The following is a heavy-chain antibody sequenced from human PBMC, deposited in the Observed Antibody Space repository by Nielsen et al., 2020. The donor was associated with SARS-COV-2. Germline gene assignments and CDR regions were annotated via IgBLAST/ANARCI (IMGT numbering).Heavy chain of an antibody. J-gene: IGHJ6*03. CDR2: TYYRSKWYN. CDR3: ARARGAYGDYYYYYYTDV. Sequence: SETLSLTCAISGDSVSSNSAAWNWIRQSPSRGLEWLGRTYYRSKWYNDYAVSVKGRITINPDTSKNQFSLHLNSVTPEDTAVYYCARARGAYGDYYYYYYTDVWGKGTTVTVSS. CDR1: GDSVSSNSAA. V-gene: IGHV6-1*01. D-gene: IGHD4-17*01.